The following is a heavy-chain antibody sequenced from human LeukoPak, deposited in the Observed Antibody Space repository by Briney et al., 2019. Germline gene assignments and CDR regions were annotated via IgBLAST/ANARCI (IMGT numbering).Heavy chain of an antibody. CDR2: IIPIFGTA. V-gene: IGHV1-69*13. CDR3: ARGRSRGRDYYYYMDV. D-gene: IGHD5-12*01. Sequence: SVKVSCKASGGTFSSYAISWVRQAPGQGLEWMGGIIPIFGTANYAQKFQGRVTITADESTSTAYMELSSLRSEDTAVYYCARGRSRGRDYYYYMDVWGKGTTVTISS. J-gene: IGHJ6*03. CDR1: GGTFSSYA.